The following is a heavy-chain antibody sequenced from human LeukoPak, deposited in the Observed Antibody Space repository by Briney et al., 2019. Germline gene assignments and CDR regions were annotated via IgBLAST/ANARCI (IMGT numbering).Heavy chain of an antibody. CDR1: GGSISSYY. CDR2: IYYSGST. Sequence: SETLSLTCTVSGGSISSYYWSWIRQPPGKGLGWIGYIYYSGSTNYNPSLKSRVTISVDTSKNQFSLKLSSVTAADTAVYYCARWGRALGAFDIWGQGTMVTVSS. J-gene: IGHJ3*02. V-gene: IGHV4-59*01. D-gene: IGHD3-16*01. CDR3: ARWGRALGAFDI.